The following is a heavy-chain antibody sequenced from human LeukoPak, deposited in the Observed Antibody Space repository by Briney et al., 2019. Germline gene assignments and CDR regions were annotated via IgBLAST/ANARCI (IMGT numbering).Heavy chain of an antibody. J-gene: IGHJ3*02. Sequence: GGSLRLSCAASGFTFSSYWMSWVRQAPGKGLEWVANIKQDGSEKYYVDSVKGRFTISRDNAKNSLYLQMNSLRAEDTAVYYCARDLERRYSSGWAYDAFDIWGQGTMVTVSS. CDR2: IKQDGSEK. CDR3: ARDLERRYSSGWAYDAFDI. D-gene: IGHD6-19*01. CDR1: GFTFSSYW. V-gene: IGHV3-7*01.